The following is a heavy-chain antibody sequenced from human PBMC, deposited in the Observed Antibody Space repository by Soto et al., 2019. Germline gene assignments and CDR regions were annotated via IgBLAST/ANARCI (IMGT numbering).Heavy chain of an antibody. CDR1: GFRFNRYS. D-gene: IGHD3-3*01. V-gene: IGHV3-48*02. CDR3: ARDLGIFEGMDG. Sequence: EMQLVESGGGLVQPGASLRLSCAASGFRFNRYSMNWVRQAPGKGLEWVAYISSSGANVYYANSVRGRLTISRDNVNNRVYLQMNSLRDDDTAHYYCARDLGIFEGMDGWGQGTTVAVS. J-gene: IGHJ6*02. CDR2: ISSSGANV.